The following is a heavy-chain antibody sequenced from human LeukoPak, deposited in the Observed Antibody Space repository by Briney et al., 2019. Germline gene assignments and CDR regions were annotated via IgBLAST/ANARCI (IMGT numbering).Heavy chain of an antibody. Sequence: SQTLSLTCTVSGGSISSGSYYWGWIRQPAGKGLEWIGRIYTSGSTNYNPSLKSRVTISVDTSKNQFSLKLSSVTAADTAVYYCATFGYSSGWPLDYWGQGTLVTVSS. CDR1: GGSISSGSYY. V-gene: IGHV4-61*02. J-gene: IGHJ4*02. CDR3: ATFGYSSGWPLDY. CDR2: IYTSGST. D-gene: IGHD6-19*01.